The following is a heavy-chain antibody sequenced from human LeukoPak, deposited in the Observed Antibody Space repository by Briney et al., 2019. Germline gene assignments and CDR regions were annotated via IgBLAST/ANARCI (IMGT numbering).Heavy chain of an antibody. CDR2: IETDGSTT. Sequence: PGGSLRLSCAASGITVSDNYMSWVRQAPGKGLEWVSFIETDGSTTKYADSVKGRFTISRDNARNTLYLQMNSLRAEDTAVYYCARSPYQYQHWDFWGQGTLVTVSS. CDR1: GITVSDNY. V-gene: IGHV3-74*01. CDR3: ARSPYQYQHWDF. D-gene: IGHD2-2*01. J-gene: IGHJ4*02.